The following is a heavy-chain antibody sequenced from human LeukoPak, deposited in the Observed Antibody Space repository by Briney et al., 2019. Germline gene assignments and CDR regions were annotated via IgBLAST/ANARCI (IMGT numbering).Heavy chain of an antibody. J-gene: IGHJ4*02. CDR2: ISNSGSTL. D-gene: IGHD1-26*01. CDR1: GFSFSDYY. V-gene: IGHV3-11*01. CDR3: ARIGWVSGSFCDY. Sequence: GGSLRLSCVASGFSFSDYYMSWIRQAPGKGLEWVSYISNSGSTLYYADSVKGRFTISRDNTKNSLYLEMNSLRVEDTAVYYCARIGWVSGSFCDYWGQGALVTVSS.